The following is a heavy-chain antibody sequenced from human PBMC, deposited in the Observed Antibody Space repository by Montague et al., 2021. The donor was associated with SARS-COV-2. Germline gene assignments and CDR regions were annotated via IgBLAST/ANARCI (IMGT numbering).Heavy chain of an antibody. CDR3: AEVGDILTGYSLINLDA. Sequence: SLRPSCAASGFTFTNSPMSWVRQAPGKGLDWVSVIHSAGRGTYYADSVQGRFTISRDNLKNTVYLQMNNLRDVDTAVYYCAEVGDILTGYSLINLDAWGPGTLVVVSS. J-gene: IGHJ5*02. CDR2: IHSAGRGT. D-gene: IGHD3-9*01. V-gene: IGHV3-23*03. CDR1: GFTFTNSP.